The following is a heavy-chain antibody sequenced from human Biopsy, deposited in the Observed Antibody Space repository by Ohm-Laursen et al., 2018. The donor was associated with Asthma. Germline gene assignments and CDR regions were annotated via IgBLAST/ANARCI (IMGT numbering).Heavy chain of an antibody. CDR1: GYNFISFA. Sequence: ASVKVSCNPSGYNFISFAIHWVRQAPGQRLEWMGWVGTGNGDTKYSQKFQGRVTITRDTSASTAYMELRSLRSEDTATYYCARTYYDFLTGQVKDVFGVWGQGTMVTVSS. D-gene: IGHD3-9*01. CDR2: VGTGNGDT. J-gene: IGHJ3*01. CDR3: ARTYYDFLTGQVKDVFGV. V-gene: IGHV1-3*04.